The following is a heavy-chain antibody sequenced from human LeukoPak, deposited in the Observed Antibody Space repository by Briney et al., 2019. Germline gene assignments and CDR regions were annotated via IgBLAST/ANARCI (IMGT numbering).Heavy chain of an antibody. CDR1: GFTFSSYA. CDR2: ISGSGGST. CDR3: AGTRVLRFLEWDNFDY. D-gene: IGHD3-3*01. Sequence: GSLRLSCAASGFTFSSYAMSWVRQAPGKGLEWVSAISGSGGSTYYAGSVKGRFTISRDNSKNTLYLQMNSLRAEDTAVYYCAGTRVLRFLEWDNFDYWGQGTLVTVSS. V-gene: IGHV3-23*01. J-gene: IGHJ4*02.